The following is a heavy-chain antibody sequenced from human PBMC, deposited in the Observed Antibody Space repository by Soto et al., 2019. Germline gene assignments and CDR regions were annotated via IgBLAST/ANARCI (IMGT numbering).Heavy chain of an antibody. CDR2: IKQDGSEK. J-gene: IGHJ6*02. CDR1: GFTFSSYW. V-gene: IGHV3-7*01. Sequence: EVQLVESGGGLVQPGGSLRLSCAASGFTFSSYWMSWVRQAPGKGLEWVANIKQDGSEKYYVDSVKGRFTISRDNAKKRLYLQMNILRAEDQAEYYCASDWYDIVTGYPHYVMDVWGQGTTLTVSS. D-gene: IGHD3-9*01. CDR3: ASDWYDIVTGYPHYVMDV.